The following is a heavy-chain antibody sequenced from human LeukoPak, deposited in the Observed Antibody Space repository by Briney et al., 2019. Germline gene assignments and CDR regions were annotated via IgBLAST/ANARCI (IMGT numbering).Heavy chain of an antibody. V-gene: IGHV3-21*04. CDR3: AKTHRTYYYDSSGYNDPFDI. CDR2: ISSSSSYI. CDR1: GFTFSSYS. J-gene: IGHJ3*02. D-gene: IGHD3-22*01. Sequence: PGGSLRLSCAASGFTFSSYSMNWVRQAPGKGLEWVSSISSSSSYIYYADSVKGRFTISRDNSKNTLYLQMNSLRAEDTAVYYCAKTHRTYYYDSSGYNDPFDIWGQGTMVTVSS.